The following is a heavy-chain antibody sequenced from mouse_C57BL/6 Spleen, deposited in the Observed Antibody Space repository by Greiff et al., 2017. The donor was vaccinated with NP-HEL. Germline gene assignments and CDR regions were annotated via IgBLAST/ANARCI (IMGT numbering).Heavy chain of an antibody. CDR1: GYAFSSSW. D-gene: IGHD1-1*01. CDR3: AREAIYYGGAY. V-gene: IGHV1-82*01. J-gene: IGHJ3*01. Sequence: VQLQESGPELVKPGASVKISCKASGYAFSSSWMNWVKQRPGKGLEWIGRIYPGDGDTNYNGKFKGKATLTADKSSSTAYMQLSSLTSEDSSVYFCAREAIYYGGAYWGQGTLVTVSA. CDR2: IYPGDGDT.